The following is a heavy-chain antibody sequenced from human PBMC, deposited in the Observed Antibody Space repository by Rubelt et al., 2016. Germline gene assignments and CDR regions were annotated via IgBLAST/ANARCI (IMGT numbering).Heavy chain of an antibody. D-gene: IGHD2-21*02. CDR1: GYTFTTYY. V-gene: IGHV1-46*01. CDR2: INPSGGST. CDR3: ARERYGGGDCYSWFDD. J-gene: IGHJ4*02. Sequence: QVQLVQSGADVKKPGASVKVSCEASGYTFTTYYMHWVRQAPGQGLEWMGMINPSGGSTTYAQKFQGRVTMTSDTSTSTVYMERSSLRSEETAVYFCARERYGGGDCYSWFDDWGQGTLVTVSS.